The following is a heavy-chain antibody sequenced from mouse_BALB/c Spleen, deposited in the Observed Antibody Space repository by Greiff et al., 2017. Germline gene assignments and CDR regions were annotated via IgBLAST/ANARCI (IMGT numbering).Heavy chain of an antibody. CDR3: ARDYYGSSPLDY. CDR2: INSNGGST. J-gene: IGHJ2*01. V-gene: IGHV5-6-3*01. Sequence: EVHLVESGGGLVQPGGSLKLSCAASGFTFSSYGMSWVRQTPDKRLELVATINSNGGSTYYPDSVKGRFTISRDNAKNTLYLQMSSLKSEDTAMYYCARDYYGSSPLDYWGQGTTLTVSS. CDR1: GFTFSSYG. D-gene: IGHD1-1*01.